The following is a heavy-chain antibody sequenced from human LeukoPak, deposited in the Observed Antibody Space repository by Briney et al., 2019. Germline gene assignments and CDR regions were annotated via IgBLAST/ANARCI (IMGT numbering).Heavy chain of an antibody. CDR2: IRYDGSNK. V-gene: IGHV3-30*02. CDR1: GLTFSSYG. D-gene: IGHD6-19*01. J-gene: IGHJ4*02. Sequence: GGSLRLSCAASGLTFSSYGMHWVRQAPGKGLEWVAFIRYDGSNKYYADSVKGRFTISRDTSKNTVSLQMNSLRAEDTAVYYCAGDKTTGGWYEFDYWGQGTLVTVSS. CDR3: AGDKTTGGWYEFDY.